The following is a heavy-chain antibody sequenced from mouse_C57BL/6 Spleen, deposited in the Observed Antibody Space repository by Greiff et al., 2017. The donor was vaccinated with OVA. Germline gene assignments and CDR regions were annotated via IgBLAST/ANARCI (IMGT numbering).Heavy chain of an antibody. CDR3: ARGGPYYFDY. Sequence: VQLVESGAELVKPGASVKLSCKASGYTFTSYWMQWVKQRPGQGLEWIGEIDPSDSYTNYNQKFKGKATLTVDTSSSTAYMQLSSLTSEDSAVYYCARGGPYYFDYWGQGTTLTVSS. V-gene: IGHV1-50*01. CDR2: IDPSDSYT. CDR1: GYTFTSYW. J-gene: IGHJ2*01.